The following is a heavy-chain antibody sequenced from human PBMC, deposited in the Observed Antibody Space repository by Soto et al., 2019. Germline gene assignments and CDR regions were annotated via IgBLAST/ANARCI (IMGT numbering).Heavy chain of an antibody. D-gene: IGHD5-18*01. CDR1: GGTFSSYA. CDR2: IIPIFGTA. J-gene: IGHJ6*02. V-gene: IGHV1-69*06. CDR3: ARDRRGYSYGSRSYYYYGMDV. Sequence: SGQVSLKASGGTFSSYAISWVRQAPGQGLEWMGGIIPIFGTANYAQKFQGRVTITADKSTSTAYMELSSLRSEDTAVYYCARDRRGYSYGSRSYYYYGMDVWGQGTTVTVSS.